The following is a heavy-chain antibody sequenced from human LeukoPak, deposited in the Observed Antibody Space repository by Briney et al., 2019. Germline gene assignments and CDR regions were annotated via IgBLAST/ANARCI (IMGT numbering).Heavy chain of an antibody. CDR1: GFTFSSYA. CDR3: AREKGTAAGRAPFDF. Sequence: GRSLRLSCAASGFTFSSYAMHWVRQAPGKGLEWAAVIAYDGSNKYYADSVKGRFTISRDNSKNTLYLQMNSLRPEDTAVYYCAREKGTAAGRAPFDFWGQGTLVTVSS. V-gene: IGHV3-30-3*01. CDR2: IAYDGSNK. D-gene: IGHD6-13*01. J-gene: IGHJ4*02.